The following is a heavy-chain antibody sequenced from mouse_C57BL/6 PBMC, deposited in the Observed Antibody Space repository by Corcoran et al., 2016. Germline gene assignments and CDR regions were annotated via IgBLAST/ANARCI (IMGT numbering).Heavy chain of an antibody. CDR3: AREGATVVGTSEGAY. CDR1: GYTFTTYG. V-gene: IGHV9-3*01. Sequence: QIQLVQSGPELKKPGETVKISCKASGYTFTTYGMSWVKQAPGKGLKWMGWINTYSGVPTYADDFKGRFAFSLETSASTAYLQINNLKNEDTATYCCAREGATVVGTSEGAYWGQGTLVTVSA. CDR2: INTYSGVP. J-gene: IGHJ3*01. D-gene: IGHD1-1*01.